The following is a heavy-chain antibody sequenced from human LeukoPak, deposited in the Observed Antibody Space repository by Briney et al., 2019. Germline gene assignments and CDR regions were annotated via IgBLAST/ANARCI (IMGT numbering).Heavy chain of an antibody. V-gene: IGHV3-15*01. CDR1: GFTFSNAW. CDR3: TTSLAGAVTAVYPFDN. J-gene: IGHJ4*02. CDR2: IQSKTDRGTT. Sequence: GGSLRLSCVASGFTFSNAWMNWVRQASGKGLEWVGRIQSKTDRGTTDYAAPVKGRITISRDDSTNTLHLQMNSLKTEDTAVYYCTTSLAGAVTAVYPFDNWGQGTLVTVSS. D-gene: IGHD2-21*02.